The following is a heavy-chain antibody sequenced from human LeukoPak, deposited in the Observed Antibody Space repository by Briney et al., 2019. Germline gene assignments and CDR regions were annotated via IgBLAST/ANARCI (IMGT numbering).Heavy chain of an antibody. V-gene: IGHV1-2*02. CDR3: AHGGNGYDSGRRSNYMDV. J-gene: IGHJ6*03. D-gene: IGHD3-10*01. CDR1: GYTFTGYY. Sequence: ASVKVSCKASGYTFTGYYMHWVRQAPGQGLEWMGWINPNSGGTNYAQKFQGRVTMTRDTSISTAYMELSRLRSDDTAVYYCAHGGNGYDSGRRSNYMDVWGKGTTVTVSS. CDR2: INPNSGGT.